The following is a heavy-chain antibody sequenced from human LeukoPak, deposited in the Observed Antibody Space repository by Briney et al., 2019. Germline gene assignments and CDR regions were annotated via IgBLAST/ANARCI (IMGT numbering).Heavy chain of an antibody. V-gene: IGHV3-7*01. Sequence: GGSLRLSCAASGFTFDDYAMHWVRQAPGKGLEWVASMREDGTIIYYADSVKGRFTISRDNPKNSLYLQMNSLRAEDTAVYYCARGGAARGRFENWGQGTLVTVSS. CDR2: MREDGTII. CDR1: GFTFDDYA. CDR3: ARGGAARGRFEN. J-gene: IGHJ4*02. D-gene: IGHD6-25*01.